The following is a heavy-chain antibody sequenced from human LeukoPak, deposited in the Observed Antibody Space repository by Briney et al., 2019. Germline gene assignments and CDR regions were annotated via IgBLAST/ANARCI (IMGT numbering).Heavy chain of an antibody. Sequence: SETLSLTCTVSGGSISSYYWSWIRQPAGKGLEWIVRIYTSGSTNYDPSLKSRVTMSVDTSKNQFSLKLGSVPAADTAVYYCATTMVRGVISRDYRGQGTLVTVSS. D-gene: IGHD3-10*01. CDR2: IYTSGST. CDR3: ATTMVRGVISRDY. J-gene: IGHJ4*02. CDR1: GGSISSYY. V-gene: IGHV4-4*07.